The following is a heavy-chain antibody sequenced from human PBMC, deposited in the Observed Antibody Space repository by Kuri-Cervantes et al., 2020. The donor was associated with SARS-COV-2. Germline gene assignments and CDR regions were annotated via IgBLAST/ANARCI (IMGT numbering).Heavy chain of an antibody. J-gene: IGHJ4*01. CDR3: ARDPVGGSYGVFDY. CDR2: ISSSSSTI. D-gene: IGHD1-26*01. CDR1: GFTFSSYS. Sequence: GGSLRLSCAAPGFTFSSYSMNWVRQAPGKGLEWVSYISSSSSTIYYADSVKGRFTISRDNAKNSLYLQMNSLRDEDTAVYYCARDPVGGSYGVFDYWGHGTLVTVSS. V-gene: IGHV3-48*02.